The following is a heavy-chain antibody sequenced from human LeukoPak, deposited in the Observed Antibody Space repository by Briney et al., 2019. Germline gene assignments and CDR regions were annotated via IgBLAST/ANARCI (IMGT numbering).Heavy chain of an antibody. V-gene: IGHV3-21*01. D-gene: IGHD3-3*01. CDR3: ARVTYYDFWSGFDY. CDR1: GFTFGVYS. Sequence: GGSLRLSCEVSGFTFGVYSMTWVRQAPGKGLEWVSSILNSGQYQYYANSVKGRFTISRDNAKNSLYLQMNSLRAEDTAVYYCARVTYYDFWSGFDYWGQGTLVTVSS. CDR2: ILNSGQYQ. J-gene: IGHJ4*02.